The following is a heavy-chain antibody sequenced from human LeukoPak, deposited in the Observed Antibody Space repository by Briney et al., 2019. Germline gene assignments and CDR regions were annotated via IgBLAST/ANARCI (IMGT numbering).Heavy chain of an antibody. CDR1: GYTFTGYD. J-gene: IGHJ4*02. Sequence: ASVKVSCKASGYTFTGYDINWVRQAAGQGLEWVGWMNPNTGKTALAQKFQGRVTITRNTSITTAYMELNSLRAEDTAVYYCASNYDILTGYKGNWDYWGQGTLVTVSS. D-gene: IGHD3-9*01. V-gene: IGHV1-8*03. CDR3: ASNYDILTGYKGNWDY. CDR2: MNPNTGKT.